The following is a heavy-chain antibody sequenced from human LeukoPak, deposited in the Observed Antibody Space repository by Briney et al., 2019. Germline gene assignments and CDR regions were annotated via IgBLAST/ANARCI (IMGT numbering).Heavy chain of an antibody. CDR3: ARGPAFWELLFDY. D-gene: IGHD1-26*01. CDR2: INPNSGGT. CDR1: GYTFTGYY. V-gene: IGHV1-2*02. Sequence: ASVKVSCKASGYTFTGYYMHWVRQAPGQGLEWMGWINPNSGGTNYAQKFQGRVTMTRDTSISTAYMELSRQRSDDTAVYYCARGPAFWELLFDYWGQGTLVTVSS. J-gene: IGHJ4*02.